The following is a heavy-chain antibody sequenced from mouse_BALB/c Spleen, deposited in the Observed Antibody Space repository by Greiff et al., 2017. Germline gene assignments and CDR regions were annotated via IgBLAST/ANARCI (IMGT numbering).Heavy chain of an antibody. D-gene: IGHD2-4*01. CDR3: VREDYDGWFAY. Sequence: EVKLMESGGGLVQPKGSLKLSCAASGFTFNTYAMHWVCQAPGKGLEWVARIRSKSNNYATYYADSVKDRFTISRDDSQSMLYLQMNNLKTEDTAMYYCVREDYDGWFAYWGQGTLVTVSA. CDR1: GFTFNTYA. J-gene: IGHJ3*01. V-gene: IGHV10-3*03. CDR2: IRSKSNNYAT.